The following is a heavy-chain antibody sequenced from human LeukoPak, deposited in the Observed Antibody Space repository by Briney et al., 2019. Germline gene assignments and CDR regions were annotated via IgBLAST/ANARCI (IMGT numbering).Heavy chain of an antibody. CDR2: VHLDGRT. CDR3: AREGLYGDYVWSLDY. D-gene: IGHD4-17*01. CDR1: GFTFSNYE. V-gene: IGHV4-4*02. J-gene: IGHJ4*02. Sequence: GSLRLSCAASGFTFSNYEMNWVRQPPGKGLEWIGEVHLDGRTNYNPSLKSRLIMSVDLPENHISLKLSSVTAADTAVYYCAREGLYGDYVWSLDYWGQGTLVTVSS.